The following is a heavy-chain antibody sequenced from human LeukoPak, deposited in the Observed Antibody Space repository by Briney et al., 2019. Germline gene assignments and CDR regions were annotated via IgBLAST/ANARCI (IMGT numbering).Heavy chain of an antibody. CDR1: GFTFSSYG. J-gene: IGHJ4*02. CDR2: ISYDGSNK. CDR3: AKVILAVDIVATPELGIDY. V-gene: IGHV3-30*18. Sequence: GGSLRLSCAASGFTFSSYGMHWVRQAPGKGLEWVAVISYDGSNKYYADCVKGRFTISRDNSKNTLYLQMNSLRAEDTAVYYCAKVILAVDIVATPELGIDYWGQGTLVTVSS. D-gene: IGHD5-12*01.